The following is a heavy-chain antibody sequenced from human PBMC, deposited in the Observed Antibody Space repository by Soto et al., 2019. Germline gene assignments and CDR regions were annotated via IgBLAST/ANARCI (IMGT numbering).Heavy chain of an antibody. CDR1: GFTFSAYS. J-gene: IGHJ3*01. CDR3: VRGGSGATSADLFDA. D-gene: IGHD3-10*01. CDR2: ISSTSSPI. V-gene: IGHV3-21*01. Sequence: EVQLVESGGGLVRPGGSLRLSCAASGFTFSAYSINWVRQAPGKGLEWVSSISSTSSPIFYAESVRGRFTISRDNAKNSVYLQMNGLRAEDTAVYYCVRGGSGATSADLFDAWGQGTLVTVSS.